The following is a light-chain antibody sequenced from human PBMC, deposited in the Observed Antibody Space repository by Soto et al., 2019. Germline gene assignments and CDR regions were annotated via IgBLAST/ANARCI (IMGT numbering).Light chain of an antibody. CDR1: QSISIW. J-gene: IGKJ4*01. Sequence: DIQMTQSPSTLSASVGDRVTVTCRASQSISIWLAWYQQKPGKAPKLLIYKASSLESGVPSRFSGSGSGTEFTLTISSLQPDDFATYYCQQYKTYPLTFGGGTKVEIK. CDR2: KAS. V-gene: IGKV1-5*03. CDR3: QQYKTYPLT.